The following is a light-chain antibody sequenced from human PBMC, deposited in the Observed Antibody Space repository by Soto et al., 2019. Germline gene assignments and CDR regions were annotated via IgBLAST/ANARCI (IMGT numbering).Light chain of an antibody. V-gene: IGKV1-9*01. CDR3: QQLNFYPIT. CDR2: AAS. Sequence: IQLTQFPSPLSASLGDRVTIPFRASQGINNYLAWYQQKPGKAPKLLIFAASTLQSGVPSRFSGSGSGTDFTLTISSLQPEDFATYYCQQLNFYPITFGQGTRLEIK. CDR1: QGINNY. J-gene: IGKJ5*01.